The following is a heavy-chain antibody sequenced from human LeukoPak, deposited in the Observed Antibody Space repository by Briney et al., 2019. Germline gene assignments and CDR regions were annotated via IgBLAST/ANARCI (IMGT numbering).Heavy chain of an antibody. D-gene: IGHD3-10*01. CDR1: GGSMSSSRYC. CDR2: IYYSGST. V-gene: IGHV4-39*07. CDR3: STGMLRGLAPVFLDY. J-gene: IGHJ4*02. Sequence: SETLSLTCTVSGGSMSSSRYCWGWIRLPPGRGLEWIGSIYYSGSTYYNPSLKSRVTISLDTSKNQFSLNLRSVTAADTAVYYCSTGMLRGLAPVFLDYWGQGTLVTVSS.